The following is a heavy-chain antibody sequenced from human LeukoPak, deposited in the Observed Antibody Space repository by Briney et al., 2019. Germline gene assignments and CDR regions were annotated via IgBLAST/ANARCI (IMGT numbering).Heavy chain of an antibody. CDR3: LGGAVAGN. CDR2: ISYDGSNK. J-gene: IGHJ4*02. CDR1: GFTFSSYA. V-gene: IGHV3-30-3*01. D-gene: IGHD6-19*01. Sequence: GGSLRLSCAASGFTFSSYAMHWVRQAPGKGLEWVAVISYDGSNKYYADSVKGRFTISRDNSKNTLYLQVNSLRAEDTAVYYCLGGAVAGNWGQGTLVTVSS.